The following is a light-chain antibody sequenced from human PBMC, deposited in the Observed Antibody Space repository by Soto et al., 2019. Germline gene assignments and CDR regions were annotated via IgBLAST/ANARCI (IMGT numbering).Light chain of an antibody. CDR1: SSDVGGYNY. V-gene: IGLV2-14*03. J-gene: IGLJ1*01. CDR3: RSYTSSSTQV. Sequence: QSALTQPASVFGSPGQSITISCTGTSSDVGGYNYVSWYQQHPGKAPKVMIYDVSNRPSGVSNRFSGSKSGNTASLTISGLQAADEADYHCRSYTSSSTQVFGTGTKVTVL. CDR2: DVS.